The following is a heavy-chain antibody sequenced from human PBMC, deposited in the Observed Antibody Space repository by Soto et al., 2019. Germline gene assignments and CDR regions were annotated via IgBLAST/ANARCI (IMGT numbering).Heavy chain of an antibody. J-gene: IGHJ4*02. CDR2: IYHSGST. CDR1: GGSINSAGYS. CDR3: ARGPYYDILTGYTRIDY. V-gene: IGHV4-30-2*01. Sequence: PSETLSLTCAVSGGSINSAGYSWSWIRQPPGKGLEWIGYIYHSGSTYYNPSLKSRVTISLDRSNNHFSLKLSSVTAADTAVYYCARGPYYDILTGYTRIDYWGQGTLVTVSS. D-gene: IGHD3-9*01.